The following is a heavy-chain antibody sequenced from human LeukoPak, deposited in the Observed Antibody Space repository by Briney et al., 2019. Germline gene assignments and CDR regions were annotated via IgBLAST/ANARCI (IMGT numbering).Heavy chain of an antibody. V-gene: IGHV4-59*08. CDR1: GGSISNYC. CDR2: ICYMVTT. Sequence: SETLSLTCTVSGGSISNYCWSWIRQPPGKGLEWIGYICYMVTTNYNTSLKSRVTITEDRSKNQLSLKLISVTAADTAVYYCARHSPRRIAVAGTTWWFDPWGQGTLVTVSS. J-gene: IGHJ5*01. D-gene: IGHD6-19*01. CDR3: ARHSPRRIAVAGTTWWFDP.